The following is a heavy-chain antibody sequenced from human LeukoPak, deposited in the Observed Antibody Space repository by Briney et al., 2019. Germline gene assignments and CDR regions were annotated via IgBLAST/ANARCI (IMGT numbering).Heavy chain of an antibody. CDR3: ARAPVGPAVTDYYYYYYYMDV. CDR2: IYTSGST. V-gene: IGHV4-61*09. D-gene: IGHD4-11*01. J-gene: IGHJ6*03. CDR1: GGSISSGSYY. Sequence: TSETLSLTCTVSGGSISSGSYYWSWIRQPAGKGLEWIGHIYTSGSTNYNPSLKSRVTISVDTSKNQFSLKLSSVTAADTAVYYCARAPVGPAVTDYYYYYYYMDVWGKGTTVTVSS.